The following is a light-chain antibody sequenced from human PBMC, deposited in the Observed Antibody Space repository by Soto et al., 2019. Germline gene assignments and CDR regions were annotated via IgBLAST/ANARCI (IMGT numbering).Light chain of an antibody. CDR2: KAS. J-gene: IGKJ2*01. V-gene: IGKV1-5*03. CDR3: QQYDNYPYT. Sequence: DIQMTQSPSTLSASVGDRVTITCRASQSISTWLAWYQQKPGKAPKILIYKASSLESGVQSRFSGSGSGTEFTLTISSLQPADFATYYCQQYDNYPYTFGQGSKLEIK. CDR1: QSISTW.